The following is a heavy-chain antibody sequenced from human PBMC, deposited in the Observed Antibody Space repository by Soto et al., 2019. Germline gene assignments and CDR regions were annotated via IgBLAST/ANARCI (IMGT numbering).Heavy chain of an antibody. V-gene: IGHV4-59*01. J-gene: IGHJ4*02. Sequence: QVRLQESGPRLVKPSETLSLTCTVSGGSIRNYYWSWIRQPPGKRLEWIAYVYYNGNTYYNPSLASRTTISVDTSNNQFSLRLTSLTAADTDVYYCARDVRKVFDYWGQGALVTVSS. CDR1: GGSIRNYY. CDR3: ARDVRKVFDY. CDR2: VYYNGNT.